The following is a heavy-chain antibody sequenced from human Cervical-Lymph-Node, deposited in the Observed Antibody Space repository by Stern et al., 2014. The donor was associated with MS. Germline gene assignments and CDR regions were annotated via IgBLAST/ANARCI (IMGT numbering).Heavy chain of an antibody. V-gene: IGHV3-30-3*01. CDR3: ARDLGY. CDR2: ISTDGSAT. J-gene: IGHJ4*02. Sequence: VQLLESGGGVVQPGRSLRLSCAASGFTFSNFAMNWLRQSPDKGLQWLAAISTDGSATNYADSVKCRFTISRDNSKNTLYLEMNSLTTEDTAVFYCARDLGYWGQGTLVTVSS. CDR1: GFTFSNFA.